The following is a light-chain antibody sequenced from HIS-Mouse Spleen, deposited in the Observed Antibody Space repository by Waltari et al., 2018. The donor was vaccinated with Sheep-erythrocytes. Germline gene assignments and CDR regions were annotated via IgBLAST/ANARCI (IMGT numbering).Light chain of an antibody. V-gene: IGKV3-11*01. CDR2: DAS. J-gene: IGKJ2*01. Sequence: DIVLTQSPATLSLSPGERATLSCRASQSVSSYVAWYPQKPGQAPSLLIYDASNRATGIPARFRGSGSETDCTLTIRSLEPEDFAVYYCQQRSNWYTFGQGTKLEIK. CDR3: QQRSNWYT. CDR1: QSVSSY.